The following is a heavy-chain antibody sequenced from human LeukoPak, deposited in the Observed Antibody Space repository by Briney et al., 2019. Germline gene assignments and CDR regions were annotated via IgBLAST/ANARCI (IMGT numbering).Heavy chain of an antibody. J-gene: IGHJ4*02. D-gene: IGHD2-15*01. CDR1: GGSISSYY. Sequence: SETLSLTCTVSGGSISSYYWSWIRQPPGKGLEWIGYIYYSGSTNYNPSLKSRVTISVDTSKNQFSLKLSSVAAADTAVYYCARGGSGSSDYWGQGTLVTVSS. CDR3: ARGGSGSSDY. CDR2: IYYSGST. V-gene: IGHV4-59*12.